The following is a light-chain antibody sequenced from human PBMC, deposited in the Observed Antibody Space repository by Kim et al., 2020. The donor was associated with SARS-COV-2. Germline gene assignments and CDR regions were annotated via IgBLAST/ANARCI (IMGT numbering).Light chain of an antibody. CDR3: AAWDDSLSGYV. V-gene: IGLV1-47*02. Sequence: GQRFTSSCSGSSSNIGSNYVYWYQQLPGTAPKLLIYSNNQRPSGVPDRFSGSKSGTSASLAISGLRSEDEADYYCAAWDDSLSGYVFGTGTKVTVL. J-gene: IGLJ1*01. CDR2: SNN. CDR1: SSNIGSNY.